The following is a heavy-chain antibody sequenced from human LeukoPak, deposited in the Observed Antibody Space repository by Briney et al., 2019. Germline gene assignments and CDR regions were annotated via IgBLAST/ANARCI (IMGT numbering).Heavy chain of an antibody. CDR1: GFNFSSYA. J-gene: IGHJ4*02. Sequence: GGSLRLSCTASGFNFSSYAMTWVRQAPGKGLEWVSVIYSGGSTYYADSVKGRFTISRDNSKNTLYPQMNSLRAEDTAVYYCARGGTSGYDYVTFDYWGQGTLVTASS. D-gene: IGHD5-12*01. CDR2: IYSGGST. V-gene: IGHV3-66*01. CDR3: ARGGTSGYDYVTFDY.